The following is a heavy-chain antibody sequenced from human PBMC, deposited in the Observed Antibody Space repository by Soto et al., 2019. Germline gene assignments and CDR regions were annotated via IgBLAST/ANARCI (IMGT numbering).Heavy chain of an antibody. D-gene: IGHD5-18*01. Sequence: QVQLVESGGGVVQPGRSLRLSCAASGFTFSSYGMHWVRQAPGKGLEWVAVIWYDGSNKYYADSVKGRFTISRDNSKNTLYLQMNSLRAEDTAVYYCARESGWVQLWFFDYWGQGTLVTVSS. CDR1: GFTFSSYG. CDR2: IWYDGSNK. CDR3: ARESGWVQLWFFDY. V-gene: IGHV3-33*01. J-gene: IGHJ4*02.